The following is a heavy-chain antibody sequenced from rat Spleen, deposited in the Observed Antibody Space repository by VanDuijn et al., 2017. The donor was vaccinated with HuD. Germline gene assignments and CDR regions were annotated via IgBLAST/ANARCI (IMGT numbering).Heavy chain of an antibody. CDR1: GFTFSNYG. CDR2: ISPSGGST. J-gene: IGHJ2*01. Sequence: EVQLVESGGGLVQPGRSLKLSCAASGFTFSNYGMHWIRQAPTKGLEWVASISPSGGSTYYRDSVKGRFTISRDNAKSTLYLQMDSLRSEDTATYYCATDYYYSGERYYFDYWGQGVMVTVSS. CDR3: ATDYYYSGERYYFDY. V-gene: IGHV5-19*01. D-gene: IGHD1-1*01.